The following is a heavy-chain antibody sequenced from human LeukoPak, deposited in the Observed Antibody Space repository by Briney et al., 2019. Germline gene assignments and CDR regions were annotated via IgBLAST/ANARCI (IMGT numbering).Heavy chain of an antibody. CDR2: MSPYNGDT. CDR3: ARSVYTYDSNCFDP. J-gene: IGHJ5*02. D-gene: IGHD5-18*01. V-gene: IGHV1-2*02. Sequence: AASVKVSCKASGYTFTDYYLHWVRQTPGQGLEWMGWMSPYNGDTTYAQKFRDRVTMTRDTSITTAYMELSGLGSDDTAMYFCARSVYTYDSNCFDPWGQGTLVTVSS. CDR1: GYTFTDYY.